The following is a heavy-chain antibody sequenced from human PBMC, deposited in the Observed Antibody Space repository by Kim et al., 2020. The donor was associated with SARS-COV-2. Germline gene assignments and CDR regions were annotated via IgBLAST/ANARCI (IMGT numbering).Heavy chain of an antibody. V-gene: IGHV3-7*04. J-gene: IGHJ5*02. Sequence: KGRFTSSRDNAKNSLYLQMNSLRAEDTAVYYCARVIRDYYGSGSSNWFDPWGQGTLVTVSS. D-gene: IGHD3-10*01. CDR3: ARVIRDYYGSGSSNWFDP.